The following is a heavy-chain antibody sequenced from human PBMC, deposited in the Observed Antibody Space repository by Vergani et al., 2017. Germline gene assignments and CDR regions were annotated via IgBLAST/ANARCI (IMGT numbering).Heavy chain of an antibody. V-gene: IGHV3-53*04. D-gene: IGHD1-14*01. CDR3: ARDLRLLYNRFDP. CDR1: GFTVSSNY. J-gene: IGHJ5*02. Sequence: EVQLVESGGGLVQPGGSLRLSCAASGFTVSSNYMSWVRQAPGKGLEWVSVIYSGGSTYYADSVKGRFTISRHNSKNTLHLQMNSLRAEDTAVYYCARDLRLLYNRFDPWGQGTLVTVSS. CDR2: IYSGGST.